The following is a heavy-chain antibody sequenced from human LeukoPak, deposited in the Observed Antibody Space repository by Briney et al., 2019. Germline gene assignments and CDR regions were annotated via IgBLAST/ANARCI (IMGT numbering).Heavy chain of an antibody. Sequence: GGSLRLSCAASGFTFDDYAMHWVRQVPGKGLEWVSGISWNSATIVYADSVKGRFTISRDNAKNSLYLQMNSLRGEDTAVYYCARNAPFDYWGQGTLVTVSS. CDR2: ISWNSATI. V-gene: IGHV3-9*01. CDR3: ARNAPFDY. CDR1: GFTFDDYA. J-gene: IGHJ4*02.